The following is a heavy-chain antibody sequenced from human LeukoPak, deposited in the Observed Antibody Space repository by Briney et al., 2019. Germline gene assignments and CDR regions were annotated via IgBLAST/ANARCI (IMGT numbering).Heavy chain of an antibody. CDR2: IWHNGSNK. Sequence: PGRSLRLSCAASGFTFSKYGMHWVRQAPAKGLEWVAVIWHNGSNKYYADSVKGRFTTSRDNSKSTLYLQMNSLRAEDTAVYYCARDRGSNDPIDYWGQGTLVTVSS. J-gene: IGHJ4*02. V-gene: IGHV3-33*01. D-gene: IGHD2-15*01. CDR1: GFTFSKYG. CDR3: ARDRGSNDPIDY.